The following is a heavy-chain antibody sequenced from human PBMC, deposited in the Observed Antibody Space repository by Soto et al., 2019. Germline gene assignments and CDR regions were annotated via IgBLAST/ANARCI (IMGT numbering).Heavy chain of an antibody. CDR1: GFTFRSYN. Sequence: PGGSLRLSFAASGFTFRSYNMHWVRQAPGKGLEYVSAISSNGGSTYYADSVKGRFTISRDNSKNTLYLQMGSLRTEDMAVYYCARAPASGYYDYWGQGTLVTVSS. D-gene: IGHD3-22*01. J-gene: IGHJ4*02. V-gene: IGHV3-64*02. CDR2: ISSNGGST. CDR3: ARAPASGYYDY.